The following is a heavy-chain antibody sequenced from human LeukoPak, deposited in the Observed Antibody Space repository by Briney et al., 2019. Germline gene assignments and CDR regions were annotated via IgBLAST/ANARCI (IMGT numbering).Heavy chain of an antibody. CDR2: IYTSGST. D-gene: IGHD1-7*01. Sequence: PSETLSLTCTVSGGSISSYYWSWIRQPPGKGLEWIGRIYTSGSTNYNPSLKSRVTISVDTSKNQFSLKLSSVTAADTAVYYCARDRFPLNYYFDYWGQGTLVTVSS. J-gene: IGHJ4*02. CDR3: ARDRFPLNYYFDY. V-gene: IGHV4-4*08. CDR1: GGSISSYY.